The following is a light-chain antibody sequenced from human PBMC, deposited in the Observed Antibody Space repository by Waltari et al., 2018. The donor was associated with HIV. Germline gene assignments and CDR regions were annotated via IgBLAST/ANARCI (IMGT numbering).Light chain of an antibody. V-gene: IGLV2-14*03. CDR3: ESYTSTSVWV. Sequence: QSALTQPASVSGSPGQSITISCPGSSNDVGGYNYVPWYPQHPGKAPRLMIYDVSTRPSGVSDRFSGSKSGDTASLTISGLQPEDEADYYCESYTSTSVWVFGGGTRLTVL. CDR1: SNDVGGYNY. J-gene: IGLJ3*02. CDR2: DVS.